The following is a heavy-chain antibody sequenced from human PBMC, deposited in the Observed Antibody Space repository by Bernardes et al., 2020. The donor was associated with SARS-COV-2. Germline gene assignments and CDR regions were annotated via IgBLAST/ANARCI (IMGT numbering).Heavy chain of an antibody. CDR2: ISGSGGST. Sequence: GGSLRLSCAASRFTFSSYAMSWVRQAPGKGLEWVSAISGSGGSTYYADSVKGRFTISRDNSKNTLYLQMNSLRAEDTAVYYCATERSPYGNPSQFDYWGQGTLVTVSS. V-gene: IGHV3-23*01. CDR3: ATERSPYGNPSQFDY. D-gene: IGHD4-17*01. J-gene: IGHJ4*02. CDR1: RFTFSSYA.